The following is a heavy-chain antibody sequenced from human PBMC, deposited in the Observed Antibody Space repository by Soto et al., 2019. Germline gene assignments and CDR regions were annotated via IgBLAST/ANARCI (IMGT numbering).Heavy chain of an antibody. V-gene: IGHV3-21*01. CDR2: LSSSSSYI. Sequence: EVQLVESGGGLVKPGGSLRLSCAASGFTFSSYSMNWVRQAPGKGLEWVSSLSSSSSYIYYADSVKGRFTISRDNAKNSLYLQMNSLRAEDTAVYYCAPYCSGGSCYPHWGQGTLVTVSS. CDR1: GFTFSSYS. CDR3: APYCSGGSCYPH. J-gene: IGHJ4*02. D-gene: IGHD2-15*01.